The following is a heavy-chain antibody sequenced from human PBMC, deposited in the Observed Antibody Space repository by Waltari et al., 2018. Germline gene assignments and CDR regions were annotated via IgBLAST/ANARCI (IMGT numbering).Heavy chain of an antibody. CDR1: GYTFNTYW. CDR2: IYPGDSDT. J-gene: IGHJ4*02. D-gene: IGHD6-13*01. V-gene: IGHV5-51*01. CDR3: ARPHHAAGHGYFDY. Sequence: EVQLVQSGAEVKKPGESLKISCKGSGYTFNTYWIGWVRQMPGKGLEWMGIIYPGDSDTRYSPSFQGQVSISVDKSISTAYLQWSSLKASDTAIYYCARPHHAAGHGYFDYWGQGTLVTVSS.